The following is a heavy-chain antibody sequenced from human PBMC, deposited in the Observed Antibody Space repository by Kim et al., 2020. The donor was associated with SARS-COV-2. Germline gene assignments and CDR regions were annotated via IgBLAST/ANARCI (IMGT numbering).Heavy chain of an antibody. V-gene: IGHV1-3*01. Sequence: ASVKVSCKASGYTFTSYAMHWVRQAPGQRLEWMGWINGGNDNTKYSQKFQGRVTITRDTSASTAYMELSSLRSEDTAVYYCARPYSYGSGTYSHFDYWGQGTLVTVSS. D-gene: IGHD3-10*01. J-gene: IGHJ4*02. CDR3: ARPYSYGSGTYSHFDY. CDR1: GYTFTSYA. CDR2: INGGNDNT.